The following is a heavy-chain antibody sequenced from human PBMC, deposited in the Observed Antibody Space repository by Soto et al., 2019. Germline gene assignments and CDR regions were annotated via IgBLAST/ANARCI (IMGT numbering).Heavy chain of an antibody. V-gene: IGHV3-13*01. CDR3: ARAPGYSYGRYYFDY. CDR2: IGTAGDT. D-gene: IGHD5-18*01. CDR1: GFTFTNYG. J-gene: IGHJ4*02. Sequence: GGSLRLSCAASGFTFTNYGMHWVRQATGKGLEWVSAIGTAGDTYYPGSVKGRFTISRENAKNSLYLQMNSLRAEDTAVYYCARAPGYSYGRYYFDYWGQGTLVTVSS.